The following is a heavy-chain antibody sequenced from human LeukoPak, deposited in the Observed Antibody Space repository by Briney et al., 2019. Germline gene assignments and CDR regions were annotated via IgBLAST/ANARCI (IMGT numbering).Heavy chain of an antibody. V-gene: IGHV4-59*08. Sequence: PSETLSLTCTVSGGAITSNYWSWIRQPPGKGLQWIGYIYYRGSTNYNPSLKSRDTISLDTSKSQLSLNLSSVTAADTAVYYCARHGSGSLIDYWGHGTLVTVSS. CDR2: IYYRGST. CDR3: ARHGSGSLIDY. CDR1: GGAITSNY. D-gene: IGHD1-26*01. J-gene: IGHJ4*01.